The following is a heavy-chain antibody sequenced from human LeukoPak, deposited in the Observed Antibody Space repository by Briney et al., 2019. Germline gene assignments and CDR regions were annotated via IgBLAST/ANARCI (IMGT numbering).Heavy chain of an antibody. CDR3: ARALNDPYYYYYGMDV. CDR1: GFTVSSNY. J-gene: IGHJ6*02. V-gene: IGHV3-53*01. D-gene: IGHD1-1*01. Sequence: QPGGSLRLSCAASGFTVSSNYMSWVRQAPGKGLEWVSVIYSGGSTYYADSVKGRFTISRDNSKNTLYLQMNSLRAEDTAVYYCARALNDPYYYYYGMDVWGQGTTVTVSS. CDR2: IYSGGST.